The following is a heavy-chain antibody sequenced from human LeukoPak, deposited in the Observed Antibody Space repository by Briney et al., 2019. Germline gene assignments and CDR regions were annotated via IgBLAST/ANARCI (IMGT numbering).Heavy chain of an antibody. CDR3: ARARSSSWYWDFDY. J-gene: IGHJ4*02. CDR2: MNPNSGNT. V-gene: IGHV1-8*01. CDR1: GYTFTSYD. Sequence: ASVKVSCKTSGYTFTSYDINWVRQATGQGLEWMGWMNPNSGNTGYAQKFQGRVTMTRNTSISTAYMELSSLRSEATAVYYCARARSSSWYWDFDYWGQGTLVTVSS. D-gene: IGHD6-13*01.